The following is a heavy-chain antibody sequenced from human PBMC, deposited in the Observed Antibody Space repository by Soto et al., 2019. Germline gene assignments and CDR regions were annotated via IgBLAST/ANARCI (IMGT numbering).Heavy chain of an antibody. CDR2: ISGRSSYI. Sequence: GGSLRLSCAASGFTFSSYSMNWVRQAPGKGLEWVSPISGRSSYIYYIDSVKGQFTIPRDNAKNSLYLQMDSLRAEDTAVYYCARTYCANEVCRHIDYWGQGTLVTVSS. CDR3: ARTYCANEVCRHIDY. CDR1: GFTFSSYS. V-gene: IGHV3-21*01. J-gene: IGHJ4*02. D-gene: IGHD2-8*01.